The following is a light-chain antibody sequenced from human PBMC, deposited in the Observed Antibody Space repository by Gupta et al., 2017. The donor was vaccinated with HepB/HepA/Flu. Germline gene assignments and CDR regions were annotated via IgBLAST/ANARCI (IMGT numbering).Light chain of an antibody. CDR2: RKN. Sequence: QSVLTQPPSASGTPLQTVTISCSGSSSNVETKYVYWYQQLPGTAPPRIIYRKNHRPSGVHARCSCDTNCDAASLVASGRRHDDDADNYYSSSGDRIRRPVVFGGGTKLTVL. CDR3: SSSGDRIRRPVV. CDR1: SSNVETKY. J-gene: IGLJ2*01. V-gene: IGLV1-47*02.